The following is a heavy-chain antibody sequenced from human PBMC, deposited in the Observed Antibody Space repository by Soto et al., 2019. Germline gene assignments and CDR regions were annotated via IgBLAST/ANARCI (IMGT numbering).Heavy chain of an antibody. V-gene: IGHV4-39*01. CDR1: GGSISSSSYY. D-gene: IGHD3-9*01. J-gene: IGHJ6*02. Sequence: SETLSLTCTVSGGSISSSSYYWGWIRQPPGKGLVWIGSIYYSGSTYYNPSLKSRVTISVDTSKNQFSLKLSSVTAADTAVYYCARRRVIHYYYGMDVWGQGTTVTVSS. CDR2: IYYSGST. CDR3: ARRRVIHYYYGMDV.